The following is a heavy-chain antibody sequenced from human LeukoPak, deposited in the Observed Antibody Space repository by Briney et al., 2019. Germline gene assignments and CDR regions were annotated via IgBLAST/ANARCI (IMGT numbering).Heavy chain of an antibody. CDR1: GFTFSDYG. J-gene: IGHJ4*02. CDR2: INSDGSST. CDR3: ARDKGQQLGSL. D-gene: IGHD6-13*01. V-gene: IGHV3-74*01. Sequence: PGGSLRLSCAASGFTFSDYGMHWVRQAPGKGLVWVSRINSDGSSTSYADSVKGRFTISRDNAKNTLYLQMNSLRAEDTAVYYCARDKGQQLGSLWGQGTLVTVSS.